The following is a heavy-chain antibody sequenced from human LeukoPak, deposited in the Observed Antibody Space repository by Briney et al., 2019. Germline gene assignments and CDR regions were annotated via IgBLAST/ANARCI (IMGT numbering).Heavy chain of an antibody. J-gene: IGHJ4*02. Sequence: GGSLRLSCAASGFTFDDYAMSGVRQAPGKGLEWVSGINWNGGSTGYADSVKGRFTISRDNAKNSLYLQMNSLRAEDTALYYCARNDYGDPFDYWGQGTLVTVSS. CDR2: INWNGGST. V-gene: IGHV3-20*04. CDR3: ARNDYGDPFDY. D-gene: IGHD4-17*01. CDR1: GFTFDDYA.